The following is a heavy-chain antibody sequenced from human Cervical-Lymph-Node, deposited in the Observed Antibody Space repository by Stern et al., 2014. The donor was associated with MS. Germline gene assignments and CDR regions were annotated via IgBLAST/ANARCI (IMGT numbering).Heavy chain of an antibody. Sequence: QLQLQESGPGLVKPSETLSRTCTVSGGSISSSYYWGWIRQSSGKGLEWIGSIDDTGRTFYNPSLKSRVTISVYTFNNQFSLKLSSVTAADTAVYYCVRQVTVRSRFDYWGQGTLVTVSS. V-gene: IGHV4-39*01. CDR3: VRQVTVRSRFDY. J-gene: IGHJ4*02. CDR2: IDDTGRT. CDR1: GGSISSSYY. D-gene: IGHD4-11*01.